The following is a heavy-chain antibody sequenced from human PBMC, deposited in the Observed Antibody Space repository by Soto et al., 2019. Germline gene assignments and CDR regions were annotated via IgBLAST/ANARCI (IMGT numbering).Heavy chain of an antibody. CDR3: ARGRTIFDDY. CDR2: IYYSGST. V-gene: IGHV4-59*01. J-gene: IGHJ4*02. Sequence: SETLSLTCTVSGGSISRYYWSWIRQPPGKGLEWIGYIYYSGSTNYNPSLKSRVTISVDTSKNQFSLKLSSVTAADTAVYYCARGRTIFDDYWGQGTLVTVSS. D-gene: IGHD3-3*01. CDR1: GGSISRYY.